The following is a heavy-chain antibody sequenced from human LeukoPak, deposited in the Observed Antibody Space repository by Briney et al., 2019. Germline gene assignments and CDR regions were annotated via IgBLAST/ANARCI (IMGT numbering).Heavy chain of an antibody. CDR3: ARTQYDILTGYYNGPLGC. V-gene: IGHV1-69*04. Sequence: GASVKVSCKASGGTFSSYAISWVRQAPGQGLEWMGRIIPILGIANYAQKFQGRVTITADKSTSTAYMELSSLRPEDTAVYYCARTQYDILTGYYNGPLGCWGQGTLVTVSS. CDR2: IIPILGIA. CDR1: GGTFSSYA. D-gene: IGHD3-9*01. J-gene: IGHJ4*02.